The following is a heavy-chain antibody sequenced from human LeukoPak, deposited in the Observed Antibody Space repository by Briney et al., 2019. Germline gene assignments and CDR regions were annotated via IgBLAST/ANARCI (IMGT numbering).Heavy chain of an antibody. J-gene: IGHJ4*02. D-gene: IGHD4-17*01. CDR3: ARTGSTVTMLYPFDH. CDR2: IYYSGST. CDR1: GGSISSDTYY. V-gene: IGHV4-39*07. Sequence: SETLSLTCSVSGGSISSDTYYWGWIRQPPGKGLEWFGNIYYSGSTNYNPSLKSRVSISVDTSKNQFSLKLSSVTAADTAVYYCARTGSTVTMLYPFDHWGQGTLVTVSS.